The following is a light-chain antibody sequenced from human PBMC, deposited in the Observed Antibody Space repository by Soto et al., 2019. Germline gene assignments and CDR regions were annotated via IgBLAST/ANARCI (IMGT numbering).Light chain of an antibody. CDR3: QTWGTGIVI. J-gene: IGLJ2*01. Sequence: QSVLTQSPSASASLGASVKLTCTLSSGHSNYAIALPQQQPEKGPRYLMKLNRDASHSQGDGIPNRFSGSSSGAERYLTIASLQSEDEADYYCQTWGTGIVIFGGGTKLTVL. CDR2: LNRDASH. V-gene: IGLV4-69*01. CDR1: SGHSNYA.